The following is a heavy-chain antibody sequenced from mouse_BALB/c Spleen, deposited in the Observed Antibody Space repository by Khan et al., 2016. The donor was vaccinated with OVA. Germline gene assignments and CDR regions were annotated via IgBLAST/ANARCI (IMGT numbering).Heavy chain of an antibody. Sequence: EVELVESGGGLVQPGGSRKLSCAASGFTFSSFGMHWVRQAPEKGLDWVAYINFGSATIYYADTVKGRFTISRDNPKNTLYLQMNSLRSEDTAMYYCARSMITTWYFDVWGAGTTVTVSS. D-gene: IGHD2-4*01. V-gene: IGHV5-17*02. CDR2: INFGSATI. J-gene: IGHJ1*01. CDR1: GFTFSSFG. CDR3: ARSMITTWYFDV.